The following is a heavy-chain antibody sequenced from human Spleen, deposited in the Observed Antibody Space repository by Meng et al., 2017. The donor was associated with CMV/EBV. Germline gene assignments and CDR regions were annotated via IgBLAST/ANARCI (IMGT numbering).Heavy chain of an antibody. Sequence: GGSLRLSCVASGFTFSTYAVHWVRQAPAKGLEWVAVILYDGSNKYYADSVKGRFTISRDNSKDTLYLQMNSLRAEDTAVYYCARDHIAAVGSGDGMDVWGQGTTVTVSS. CDR1: GFTFSTYA. CDR3: ARDHIAAVGSGDGMDV. D-gene: IGHD6-13*01. CDR2: ILYDGSNK. V-gene: IGHV3-30*04. J-gene: IGHJ6*02.